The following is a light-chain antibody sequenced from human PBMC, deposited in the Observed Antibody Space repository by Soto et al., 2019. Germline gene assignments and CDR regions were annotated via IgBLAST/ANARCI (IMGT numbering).Light chain of an antibody. CDR3: SSYTSSSTEV. CDR1: SSNIGGYNY. J-gene: IGLJ1*01. CDR2: DVG. Sequence: QSALTQPASVSGSPGQSITISCTGTSSNIGGYNYVSWYQQHPGKAPKLMNYDVGSRPSGVSNRFSGSKSANTVSLTNSGLQAEDEADYYCSSYTSSSTEVFGTGTKVTVL. V-gene: IGLV2-14*03.